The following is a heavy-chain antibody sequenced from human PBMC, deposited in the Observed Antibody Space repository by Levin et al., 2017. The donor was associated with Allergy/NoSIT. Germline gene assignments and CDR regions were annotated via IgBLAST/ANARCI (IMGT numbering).Heavy chain of an antibody. Sequence: GESLKISCAASGFTFSAFGMHWVRQAPGKGLEWVAVISYEDTKKNYAESVKGRFTISRDNIKNTVYLQMNSLRGDDTAVYYCAKDDRSMSSRPWDYTYGIDIWGQGTTVIVSS. V-gene: IGHV3-30*18. CDR3: AKDDRSMSSRPWDYTYGIDI. J-gene: IGHJ6*02. CDR1: GFTFSAFG. D-gene: IGHD6-6*01. CDR2: ISYEDTKK.